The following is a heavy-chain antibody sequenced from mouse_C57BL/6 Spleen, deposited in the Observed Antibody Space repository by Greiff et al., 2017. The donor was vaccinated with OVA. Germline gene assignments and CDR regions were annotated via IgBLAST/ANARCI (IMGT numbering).Heavy chain of an antibody. D-gene: IGHD3-2*02. CDR2: INPNNGGT. V-gene: IGHV1-26*01. CDR3: ARSGETAQATAWFAY. J-gene: IGHJ3*01. CDR1: GYTFTDYY. Sequence: VLLQQSGPELVKPGASVKISCKASGYTFTDYYMNWVKQSHGKSLEWIGDINPNNGGTSYNQKLKGKATLTVDKSSSTAYMELRSLTSEDSAVYFCARSGETAQATAWFAYWGQGTLVTVSA.